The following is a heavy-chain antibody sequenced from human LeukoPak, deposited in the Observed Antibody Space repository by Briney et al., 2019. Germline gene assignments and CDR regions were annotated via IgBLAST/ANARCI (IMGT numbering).Heavy chain of an antibody. CDR1: GGSISSSSYY. D-gene: IGHD6-13*01. CDR3: ARDRRYSSSWYNAFDI. Sequence: PSETLSLTCTVSGGSISSSSYYWGWIRQPPGKGLEWIGYIYYSGSTNYNPSLKSRVTMSVDTSKNQFSLKLSSVTAADTAVYYCARDRRYSSSWYNAFDIWGQGTMVTVSS. CDR2: IYYSGST. J-gene: IGHJ3*02. V-gene: IGHV4-61*05.